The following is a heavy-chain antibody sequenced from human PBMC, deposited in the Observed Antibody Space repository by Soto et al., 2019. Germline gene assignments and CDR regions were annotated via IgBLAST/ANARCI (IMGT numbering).Heavy chain of an antibody. Sequence: PGGSLRLSCAASGFTFSRYGMNWLRQAPGKGLAWVASISSSTSYVYYADSVKGRFSTSRDNAKNILYLEMYALRSEDTAVYYCARDPYEGRVGNWFESWGQGTLVTVSS. V-gene: IGHV3-21*06. CDR2: ISSSTSYV. CDR1: GFTFSRYG. J-gene: IGHJ5*01. CDR3: ARDPYEGRVGNWFES. D-gene: IGHD2-2*01.